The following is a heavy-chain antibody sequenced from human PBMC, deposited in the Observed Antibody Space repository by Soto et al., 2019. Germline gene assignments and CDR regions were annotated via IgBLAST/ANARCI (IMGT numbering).Heavy chain of an antibody. Sequence: QVQLVESGGGVVQPGRSLRLSCAASGFTFSNYGMHWVRQAPGKGLEWVAVISSDGSYEYYGDSVKGRFTVSRDNSKNTLYVQMDSLRAEDTAVYYCVKSKDLGACEFKVDYWGQGTLVTVS. D-gene: IGHD3-10*01. CDR1: GFTFSNYG. CDR2: ISSDGSYE. V-gene: IGHV3-30*18. J-gene: IGHJ4*02. CDR3: VKSKDLGACEFKVDY.